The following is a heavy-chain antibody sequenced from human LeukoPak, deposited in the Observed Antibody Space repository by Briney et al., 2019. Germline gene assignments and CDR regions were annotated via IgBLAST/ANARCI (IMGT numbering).Heavy chain of an antibody. CDR3: ARVYSYYYDSGGYYIDY. D-gene: IGHD3-22*01. Sequence: PGGSLRLSCAASGFTFSNYSMNWVRQAPGKGLEWVSSISSSSTYIDYADSVKGRFTISRDNAKNSLYLQMNSLRAEDTAVYYCARVYSYYYDSGGYYIDYWGQGTLVIVSS. J-gene: IGHJ4*02. CDR1: GFTFSNYS. CDR2: ISSSSTYI. V-gene: IGHV3-21*01.